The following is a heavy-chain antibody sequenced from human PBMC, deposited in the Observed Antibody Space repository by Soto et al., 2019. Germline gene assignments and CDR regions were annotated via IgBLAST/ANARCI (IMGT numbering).Heavy chain of an antibody. V-gene: IGHV4-34*01. CDR1: GESFSGYY. J-gene: IGHJ4*02. Sequence: SETLSLTCAVYGESFSGYYWSWIRQPPGKGLEWIGEINHSGSTNYNPSLKSRVTISVDTSKNQFSLKLSSVTAADTAVYYCARDTYYYDSSGYHLFDYWGQGPLVTVSX. CDR3: ARDTYYYDSSGYHLFDY. D-gene: IGHD3-22*01. CDR2: INHSGST.